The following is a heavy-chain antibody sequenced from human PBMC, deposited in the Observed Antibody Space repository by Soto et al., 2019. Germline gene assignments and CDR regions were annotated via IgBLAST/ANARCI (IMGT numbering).Heavy chain of an antibody. Sequence: EVQLVESGGGLIQPGGSLRLSCAASGFTVSSNYMSRVRQAPGKGLEWVSVIYSGGSTYYADSVKGRFTISRDNSKNTLYLQMNSLRAEDTAVYYCARGYDFWSGPSYGMDVWGQGTTVTVSS. V-gene: IGHV3-53*01. CDR3: ARGYDFWSGPSYGMDV. CDR1: GFTVSSNY. J-gene: IGHJ6*02. CDR2: IYSGGST. D-gene: IGHD3-3*01.